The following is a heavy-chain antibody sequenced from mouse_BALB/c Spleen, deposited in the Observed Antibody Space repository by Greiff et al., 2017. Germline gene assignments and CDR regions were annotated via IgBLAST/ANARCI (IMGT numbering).Heavy chain of an antibody. J-gene: IGHJ3*01. Sequence: QVQLKESGPELVKPGASVKISCKASGYAFSSSWMNWVKQRPGQGLEWIGRIYPGDGDTNYNGKFKGKATLTADKSSSTAYMQLSSLTSVDSAVYFCAREEKVSWFAYWGQGTLVTVSA. CDR2: IYPGDGDT. V-gene: IGHV1-82*01. CDR1: GYAFSSSW. CDR3: AREEKVSWFAY.